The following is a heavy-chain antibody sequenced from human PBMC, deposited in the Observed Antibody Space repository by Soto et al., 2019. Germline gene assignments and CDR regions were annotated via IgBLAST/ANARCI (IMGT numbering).Heavy chain of an antibody. CDR2: ISAYNGNT. D-gene: IGHD3-22*01. V-gene: IGHV1-18*01. J-gene: IGHJ6*02. CDR1: GYTFTSYG. Sequence: ASVKVSCKASGYTFTSYGISWVRQAPGQGLEWMGWISAYNGNTNYAQKLQGRVTMTTDTSTSTAYMELRSLRSDDTAVYYCASSTYYYDSSGYSDYYYYYGMDVWGQGTTVTVSS. CDR3: ASSTYYYDSSGYSDYYYYYGMDV.